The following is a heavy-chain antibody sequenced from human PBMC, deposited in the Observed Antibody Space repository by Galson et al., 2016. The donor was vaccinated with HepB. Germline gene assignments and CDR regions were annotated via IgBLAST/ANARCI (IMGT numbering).Heavy chain of an antibody. CDR2: ISSSSLTI. CDR3: AREAVGVGNYHVDY. V-gene: IGHV3-11*01. CDR1: GFTFRDYY. J-gene: IGHJ4*02. Sequence: SLRLSCAASGFTFRDYYMIWIRQAPGKGLEWVSYISSSSLTIFYADSVKGRFTISRDNAKNSLYLQMNTLRAEDTAMYYCAREAVGVGNYHVDYWGQGTLVTVSS. D-gene: IGHD3-16*02.